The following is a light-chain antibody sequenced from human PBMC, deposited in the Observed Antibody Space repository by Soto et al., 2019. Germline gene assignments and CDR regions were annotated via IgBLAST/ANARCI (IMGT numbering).Light chain of an antibody. Sequence: QSALTQPRSVSGSPGQSITISCTGASSDVGGYSYVSWYQQHPGKAPKLMIYEVNKRPSGVPDRFSGSKFGNTASLTVSGLQGEDEADYYCSSYGGSNNLVFGGGTKLTVL. CDR2: EVN. V-gene: IGLV2-8*01. J-gene: IGLJ2*01. CDR1: SSDVGGYSY. CDR3: SSYGGSNNLV.